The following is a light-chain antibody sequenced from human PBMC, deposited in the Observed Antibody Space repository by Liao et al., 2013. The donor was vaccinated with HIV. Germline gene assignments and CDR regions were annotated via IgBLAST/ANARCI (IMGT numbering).Light chain of an antibody. J-gene: IGLJ1*01. CDR3: QLWDSSSDHPYV. CDR2: YGN. V-gene: IGLV3-21*01. Sequence: SYELTQPPSVSVAPGKTATITCGGNNIGSKNVHWYQQRPGQAPLLVIYYGNERPSGIPERFSGSNSGNTATLTISRVEPGDEADYYCQLWDSSSDHPYVFGTGTQVTVL. CDR1: NIGSKN.